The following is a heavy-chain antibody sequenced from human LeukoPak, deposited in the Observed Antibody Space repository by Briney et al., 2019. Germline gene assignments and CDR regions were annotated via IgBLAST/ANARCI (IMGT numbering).Heavy chain of an antibody. CDR2: ISSSSSYI. V-gene: IGHV3-21*01. D-gene: IGHD2-15*01. Sequence: GGSLRLSCAASGFTFSSYSMNWVRQAPGKGLEWVSSISSSSSYIYYADSVKGRFTISRDNAKNSLYLQMSSLRAEDTAVYYCASCSGGSCYSDYWGQGTLVTVSS. CDR1: GFTFSSYS. CDR3: ASCSGGSCYSDY. J-gene: IGHJ4*02.